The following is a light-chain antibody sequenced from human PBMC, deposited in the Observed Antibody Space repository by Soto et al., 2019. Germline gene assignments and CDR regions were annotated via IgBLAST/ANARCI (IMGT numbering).Light chain of an antibody. CDR1: QSVSSK. Sequence: ETVMTQSPPTLSVSPGERATLSCRASQSVSSKLAWYQQKPGQAPRLLIYGASTRATDIPARISGSGSGTEFTLTISSLQSEDFADYYCQQYNNWLFTFGPGTIVDIK. V-gene: IGKV3-15*01. CDR3: QQYNNWLFT. CDR2: GAS. J-gene: IGKJ3*01.